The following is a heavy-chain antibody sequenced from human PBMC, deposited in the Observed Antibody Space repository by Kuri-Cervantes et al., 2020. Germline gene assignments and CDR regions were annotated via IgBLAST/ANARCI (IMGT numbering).Heavy chain of an antibody. D-gene: IGHD5-18*01. J-gene: IGHJ6*02. Sequence: GESLKISCAASGFTFSDYYMSWIRQAPGKGLEWVSYISSSGSTIYYADSVNGRFTISRDNSKNTLYLQMNSLRAEDTAVYYCARFSGYSYGFAYYGMDVWGQGTTVTVSS. V-gene: IGHV3-11*01. CDR1: GFTFSDYY. CDR3: ARFSGYSYGFAYYGMDV. CDR2: ISSSGSTI.